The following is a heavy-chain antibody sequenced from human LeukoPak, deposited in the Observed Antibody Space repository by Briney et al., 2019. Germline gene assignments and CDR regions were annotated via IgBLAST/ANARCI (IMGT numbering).Heavy chain of an antibody. Sequence: PGGSLRLSCAASGFTFSSYSMNWVRQAPGKGLEWVSSISSSSYIYYADSVKGRFTISRDNAKNSLYLQMNSLRAEDTAVYYCARDLPDYVWGSYRPFDYWGQGTLVTVSS. CDR1: GFTFSSYS. D-gene: IGHD3-16*02. CDR3: ARDLPDYVWGSYRPFDY. CDR2: ISSSSYI. J-gene: IGHJ4*02. V-gene: IGHV3-21*01.